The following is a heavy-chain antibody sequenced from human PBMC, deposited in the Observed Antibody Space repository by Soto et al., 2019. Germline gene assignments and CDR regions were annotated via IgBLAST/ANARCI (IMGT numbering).Heavy chain of an antibody. CDR1: GFTFSSYS. CDR2: ISSSSSYI. CDR3: ARQIAAAGYDYYYGMDV. J-gene: IGHJ6*02. Sequence: EVQLVESGGGLVKPGGSLRLSCAASGFTFSSYSMNWVRQAPGKGLEWVSSISSSSSYIYYADSVKGRFTISRDNAKNSLYLQMNSLRAEDTAVYYCARQIAAAGYDYYYGMDVWGQGTTVTVSS. D-gene: IGHD6-13*01. V-gene: IGHV3-21*01.